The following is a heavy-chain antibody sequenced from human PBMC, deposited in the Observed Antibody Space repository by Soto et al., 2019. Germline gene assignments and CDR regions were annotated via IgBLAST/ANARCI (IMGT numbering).Heavy chain of an antibody. V-gene: IGHV1-18*04. CDR2: ISPNNGDT. D-gene: IGHD2-15*01. Sequence: QVQLVQSGAEVKRPGASMKVSCKASGYTFTNYGFNWVQQAPGQGLEWMGWISPNNGDTNYAQTFQGRVTLTTDTSTSTAYMELRSLTSDDTAVYYCARTPRAQMIVLEAATRFDYWGQGTLVTVSS. CDR1: GYTFTNYG. CDR3: ARTPRAQMIVLEAATRFDY. J-gene: IGHJ4*02.